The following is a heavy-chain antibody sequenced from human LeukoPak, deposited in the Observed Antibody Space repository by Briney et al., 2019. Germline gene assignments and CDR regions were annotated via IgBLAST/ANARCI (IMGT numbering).Heavy chain of an antibody. Sequence: GGSLRLSCAVAGFTVSTNYMSWVRQAPGKGLEWVAVISYDGSNKYYADSVKGRFTISRDNSKNTLYLQMNSLRAEDTAVYYCARGAFYDSSGRTAGFDYWGQGTLVTVSS. CDR2: ISYDGSNK. J-gene: IGHJ4*02. V-gene: IGHV3-30-3*01. CDR3: ARGAFYDSSGRTAGFDY. CDR1: GFTVSTNY. D-gene: IGHD3-22*01.